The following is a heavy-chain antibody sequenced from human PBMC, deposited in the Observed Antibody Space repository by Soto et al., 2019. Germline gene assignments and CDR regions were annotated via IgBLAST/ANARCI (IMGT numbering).Heavy chain of an antibody. CDR2: INPNSGGT. CDR1: GYTFTGYY. CDR3: ARGFQGGGIRNWFDP. V-gene: IGHV1-2*02. Sequence: ASVKVSCKASGYTFTGYYMHWVRQAPGQGLEWMGWINPNSGGTNYAQKFQGRVTMTRDTSISTAYMELSRLRSDDTAVYYCARGFQGGGIRNWFDPWRQGTLVTVSS. D-gene: IGHD2-15*01. J-gene: IGHJ5*02.